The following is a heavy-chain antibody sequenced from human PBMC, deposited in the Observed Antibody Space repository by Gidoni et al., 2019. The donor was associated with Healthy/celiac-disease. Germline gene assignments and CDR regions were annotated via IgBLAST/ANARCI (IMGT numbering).Heavy chain of an antibody. J-gene: IGHJ4*02. CDR3: ARGGSPTSLGATPFDY. Sequence: QVQLQESGPGLVKPSQTLSLTCTVSGGSISSGGYYWSWIRQHPGKGLEWIGYIYYSGSTYYNPSLKSRVTISVDTSKNQFSLKLSSVTAADTAVYYCARGGSPTSLGATPFDYWGQGTLVTVSS. D-gene: IGHD1-26*01. CDR2: IYYSGST. V-gene: IGHV4-31*03. CDR1: GGSISSGGYY.